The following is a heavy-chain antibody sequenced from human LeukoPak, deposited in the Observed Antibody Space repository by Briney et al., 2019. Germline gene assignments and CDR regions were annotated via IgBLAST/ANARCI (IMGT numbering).Heavy chain of an antibody. D-gene: IGHD7-27*01. CDR3: ARCRTVSQLGCYFDY. Sequence: PSGTLSLTCAVSGGSISSSNWWSWVRQPPGKGLEWIGEIYHSGSTNYNPSLKSRVTISVDKSKNQFSLKLSSVTAADTAVYYCARCRTVSQLGCYFDYWGQGTLVTVSS. CDR2: IYHSGST. CDR1: GGSISSSNW. V-gene: IGHV4-4*02. J-gene: IGHJ4*02.